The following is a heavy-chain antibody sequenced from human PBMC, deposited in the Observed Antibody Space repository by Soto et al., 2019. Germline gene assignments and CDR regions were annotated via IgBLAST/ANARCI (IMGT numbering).Heavy chain of an antibody. D-gene: IGHD1-26*01. J-gene: IGHJ4*02. CDR1: GGTFSSHT. V-gene: IGHV1-69*01. Sequence: QVQLVQSGAEVKKPGSSVKVSCKASGGTFSSHTISWVRQAPGQGLEWMGGIIPVFGTADHAQNFQGRVTITAEESTSTAFMELSSLRSEDTAVYYCAVGSVGAFDYWGQGTLVIVSS. CDR2: IIPVFGTA. CDR3: AVGSVGAFDY.